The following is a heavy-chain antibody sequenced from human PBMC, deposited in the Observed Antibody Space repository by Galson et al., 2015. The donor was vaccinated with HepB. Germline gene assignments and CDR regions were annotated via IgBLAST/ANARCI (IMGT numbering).Heavy chain of an antibody. D-gene: IGHD6-13*01. J-gene: IGHJ6*03. Sequence: DSVKGRFTISRDNSKNTLYLQMNSLGAEDTAVYYCARVREYSSSWYSDYYYYMDVWGKGTTVTVSS. CDR3: ARVREYSSSWYSDYYYYMDV. V-gene: IGHV3-30*07.